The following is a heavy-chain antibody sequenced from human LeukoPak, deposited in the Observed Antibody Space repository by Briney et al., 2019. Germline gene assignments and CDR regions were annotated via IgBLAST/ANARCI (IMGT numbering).Heavy chain of an antibody. CDR2: ISSSSSTI. J-gene: IGHJ4*02. CDR1: GFTFSSYS. V-gene: IGHV3-48*01. D-gene: IGHD3-10*01. CDR3: ARVYYGSGRARGTSKHMYYFDY. Sequence: GGSLRLSCAASGFTFSSYSMNWVRQAPGKGLEWVSYISSSSSTIYYADSVKGRFTISRDNAKNSLYLQMNSLRAEDTAVYYCARVYYGSGRARGTSKHMYYFDYWGQGTLVTVSS.